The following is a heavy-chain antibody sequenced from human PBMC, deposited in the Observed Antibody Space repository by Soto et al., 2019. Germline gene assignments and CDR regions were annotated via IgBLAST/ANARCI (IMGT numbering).Heavy chain of an antibody. J-gene: IGHJ4*02. Sequence: APVKVSCKASGYTFTSYGISWVRQAPGQGLEWMGWISAYTGNTNYAQKLQGRVTMTTDTSTSPAYMELRSLRSDDTDGYYWATGPGDYDYWGQGTLVTVSS. CDR2: ISAYTGNT. CDR3: ATGPGDYDY. D-gene: IGHD4-17*01. V-gene: IGHV1-18*01. CDR1: GYTFTSYG.